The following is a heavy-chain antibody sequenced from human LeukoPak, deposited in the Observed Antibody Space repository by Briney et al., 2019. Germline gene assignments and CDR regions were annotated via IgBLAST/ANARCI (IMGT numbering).Heavy chain of an antibody. D-gene: IGHD4-23*01. V-gene: IGHV3-11*01. Sequence: PGGSLRLSCAASGFTFSDYYMNWIRQAPGKGLEWVPYMSNSGGTIYYADSVKGRFAMSRDNAKNSLYLQMNSLRAEDTAVYYCARDSGGGNFDFWGQGTVVTVSS. J-gene: IGHJ4*02. CDR2: MSNSGGTI. CDR1: GFTFSDYY. CDR3: ARDSGGGNFDF.